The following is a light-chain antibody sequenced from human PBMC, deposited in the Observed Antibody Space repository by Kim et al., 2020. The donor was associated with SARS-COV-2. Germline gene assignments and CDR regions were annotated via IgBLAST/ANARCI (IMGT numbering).Light chain of an antibody. CDR2: AAY. CDR1: QDISNY. J-gene: IGKJ1*01. Sequence: ASVGDRVTITCRASQDISNYLAWYQQKPGKGPKLLIYAAYHLQSGVPSRFSGSGSKTDFTLTISSLQPEDVATYYCQKYNSAPWTFGQGTKVDIK. V-gene: IGKV1-27*01. CDR3: QKYNSAPWT.